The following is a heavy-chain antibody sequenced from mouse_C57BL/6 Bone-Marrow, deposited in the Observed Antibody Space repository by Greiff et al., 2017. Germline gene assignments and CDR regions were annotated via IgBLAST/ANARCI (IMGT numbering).Heavy chain of an antibody. CDR2: IRNKANNHAT. CDR3: TVIYYDYPHYYAMDY. CDR1: GFTFSDAW. J-gene: IGHJ4*01. Sequence: EVKLMESGGGLVQPGGSMKLSCAASGFTFSDAWMDWVRQSPEKGLEWVAEIRNKANNHATYYAESVKGRFTISRDDSKSSVYLQMNSLRAEDTGIYYCTVIYYDYPHYYAMDYWGQGTSVTVSS. V-gene: IGHV6-6*01. D-gene: IGHD2-4*01.